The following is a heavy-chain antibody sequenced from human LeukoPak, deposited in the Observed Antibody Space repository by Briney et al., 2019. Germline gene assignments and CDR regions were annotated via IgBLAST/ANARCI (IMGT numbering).Heavy chain of an antibody. CDR1: GFTFSSYS. Sequence: GGSLRLSCAASGFTFSSYSMNWVRQAPGKGLEWVSYISSSSTIYYADSVKGRFTISRDNAKDSLYLQMNSLRAEDTAVYYCARTVDTAMDEPYYYYYYMDVWGKGTTVTVSS. J-gene: IGHJ6*03. CDR3: ARTVDTAMDEPYYYYYYMDV. V-gene: IGHV3-48*01. D-gene: IGHD5-18*01. CDR2: ISSSSTI.